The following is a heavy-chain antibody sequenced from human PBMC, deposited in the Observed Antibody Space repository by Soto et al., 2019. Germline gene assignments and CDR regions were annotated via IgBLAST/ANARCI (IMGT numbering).Heavy chain of an antibody. D-gene: IGHD5-18*01. J-gene: IGHJ5*02. V-gene: IGHV4-59*01. CDR3: AGLHTPRVAGIWFDP. CDR1: GDSISDYY. CDR2: ISYTGDT. Sequence: SETLSLTCTVSGDSISDYYWSWIRQPPGRGLDYIGYISYTGDTNYNPSLKGRVTISVDTSKTQVSLKLSSVTAADTAVYYCAGLHTPRVAGIWFDPWGKGALVTVS.